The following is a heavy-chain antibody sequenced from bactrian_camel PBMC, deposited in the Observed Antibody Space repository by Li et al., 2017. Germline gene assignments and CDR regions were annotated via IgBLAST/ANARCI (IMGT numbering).Heavy chain of an antibody. CDR1: GYRYSTYC. V-gene: IGHV3S53*01. CDR2: IDSDGRT. Sequence: HVQLVESGGGSVQAGESLRLSCVVSGYRYSTYCMGWFRQVQGNEREPLASIDSDGRTSVADSVKGRFTISRDNAKNTVSLQMNSLRSEDTALYACTKDDYWGQGTQVTVS. CDR3: TKDDY. J-gene: IGHJ4*01.